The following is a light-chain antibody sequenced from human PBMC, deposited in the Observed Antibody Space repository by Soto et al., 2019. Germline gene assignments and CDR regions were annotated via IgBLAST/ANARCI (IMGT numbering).Light chain of an antibody. V-gene: IGKV3-11*01. J-gene: IGKJ4*01. CDR2: DAS. CDR1: QSISSY. Sequence: EIVLTQSPATLSLYPGERATLSCRASQSISSYLAWYQQKPGQAPRLLIYDASNRATGIPARFSGGGTGTDFTLTISSREPEDVAVYYCQQRGNWPPTFGGGTKVEIK. CDR3: QQRGNWPPT.